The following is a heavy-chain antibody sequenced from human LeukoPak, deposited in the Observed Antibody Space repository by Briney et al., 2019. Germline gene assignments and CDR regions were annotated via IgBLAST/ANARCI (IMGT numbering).Heavy chain of an antibody. CDR2: IRYDGSNK. CDR3: ARDRPNYYGSDGHYYRRDGDY. CDR1: GFTFSSYG. J-gene: IGHJ4*02. V-gene: IGHV3-30*02. D-gene: IGHD3-22*01. Sequence: GGSLRLXCGASGFTFSSYGMHWVRQAPGKGLEWVAFIRYDGSNKNYADSVKGRFTITRDNSENTLYLQMHSLIAEDTAVYYCARDRPNYYGSDGHYYRRDGDYWGRGTLVSVSS.